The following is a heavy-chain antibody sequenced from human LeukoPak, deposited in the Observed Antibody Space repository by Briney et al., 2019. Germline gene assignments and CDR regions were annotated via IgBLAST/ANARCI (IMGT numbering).Heavy chain of an antibody. J-gene: IGHJ4*02. CDR3: AKWKYSNSGIDDY. V-gene: IGHV3-23*01. CDR2: ISGSGDNT. D-gene: IGHD6-6*01. CDR1: GFTFSSYA. Sequence: GGSLRLSCAASGFTFSSYAMSWVRQVPGKGLGWVSVISGSGDNTYYADSVKGRFTISRDNSKNMLYLQMNSLRAEDTAVYYCAKWKYSNSGIDDYWGQGTLVTVSS.